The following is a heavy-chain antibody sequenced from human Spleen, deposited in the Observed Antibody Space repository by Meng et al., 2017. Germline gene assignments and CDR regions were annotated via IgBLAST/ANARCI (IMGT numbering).Heavy chain of an antibody. CDR2: IYHTGST. J-gene: IGHJ4*02. Sequence: QVQLQQWGAGLLKPSGTLSLTCAVSGGSISSSNWWTWVRQPPGKGLDWIGEIYHTGSTNYNPSLKSRVTISVDKSKNQFSLNLSSVTAADTAVYYCARDPDYWGQGTLVTVSS. V-gene: IGHV4-4*02. CDR1: GGSISSSNW. CDR3: ARDPDY.